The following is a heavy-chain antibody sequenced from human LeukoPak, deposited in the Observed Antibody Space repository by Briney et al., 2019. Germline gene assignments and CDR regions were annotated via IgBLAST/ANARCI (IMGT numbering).Heavy chain of an antibody. Sequence: GASVKVPCKASGYTFNKYAMNWVRQAPGQGLEWMGWINTNTGNPTYAQGFTGRFVFSLDTSVSTAYLQISSLKAEDTAVYYCARSSRSSGWYGYFDYWGQGTPVTVSS. CDR3: ARSSRSSGWYGYFDY. V-gene: IGHV7-4-1*02. CDR2: INTNTGNP. D-gene: IGHD6-19*01. CDR1: GYTFNKYA. J-gene: IGHJ4*02.